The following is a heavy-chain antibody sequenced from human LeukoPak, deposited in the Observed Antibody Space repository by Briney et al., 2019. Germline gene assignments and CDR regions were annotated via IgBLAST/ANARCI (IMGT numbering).Heavy chain of an antibody. CDR1: GFTFDDYG. D-gene: IGHD5-24*01. V-gene: IGHV3-20*04. CDR3: AKDQGDGYNSRPGVFDY. Sequence: AGGSLRLSCAASGFTFDDYGMSWVRQAPGKGLEWVSGINWNGGSTGYADSVKGRFTISRDNAKNSLYLQMNSLRAEDTAVYYCAKDQGDGYNSRPGVFDYWGQGTLVTVSS. CDR2: INWNGGST. J-gene: IGHJ4*02.